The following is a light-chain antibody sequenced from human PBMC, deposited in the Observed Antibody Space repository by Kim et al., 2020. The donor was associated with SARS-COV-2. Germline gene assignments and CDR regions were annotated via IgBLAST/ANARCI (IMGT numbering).Light chain of an antibody. V-gene: IGLV2-11*03. CDR3: CSYAGSYTV. CDR2: DVT. J-gene: IGLJ2*01. CDR1: SNDVGGYNY. Sequence: PGQSVTISCTGTSNDVGGYNYVSWYQQHPGKAPKLMIYDVTKRPSGVPDRFSGSKSGNTASLTISGLQPEDEADYYCCSYAGSYTVFGGGTQLTVL.